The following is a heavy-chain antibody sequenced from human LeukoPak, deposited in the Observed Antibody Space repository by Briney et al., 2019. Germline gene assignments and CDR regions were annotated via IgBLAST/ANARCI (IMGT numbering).Heavy chain of an antibody. D-gene: IGHD3-10*01. J-gene: IGHJ3*02. Sequence: GASVKVSCKASGGTFSSYAISWVRQAPGQGLEWMGGIIPIFGTANYAQKFQGRVTITADESTSTAYMELSSLRSEDTAVYYCAKVLLWFGDSFDAFDIWGQGTMVTDSS. CDR1: GGTFSSYA. CDR3: AKVLLWFGDSFDAFDI. CDR2: IIPIFGTA. V-gene: IGHV1-69*13.